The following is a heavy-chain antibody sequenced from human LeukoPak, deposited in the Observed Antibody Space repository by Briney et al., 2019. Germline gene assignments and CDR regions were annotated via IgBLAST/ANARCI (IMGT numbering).Heavy chain of an antibody. CDR3: ARAPLYGADYYYYYMDV. CDR1: GGSISSYY. CDR2: IYYSGST. D-gene: IGHD4-17*01. V-gene: IGHV4-59*01. J-gene: IGHJ6*03. Sequence: SETLSLTCTVSGGSISSYYWSWIRQPPGKGLEWIGYIYYSGSTNYNPSLKSRVTISVDTSKNQFSLKLSSVTAADTAVYYCARAPLYGADYYYYYMDVWGNGTTVTVSS.